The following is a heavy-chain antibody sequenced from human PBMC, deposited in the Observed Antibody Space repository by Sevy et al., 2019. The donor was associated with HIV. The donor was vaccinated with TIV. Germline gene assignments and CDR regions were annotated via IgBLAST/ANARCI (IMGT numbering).Heavy chain of an antibody. CDR1: GFPFSNYN. J-gene: IGHJ4*02. D-gene: IGHD3-16*01. CDR3: ARETPISAYNAF. CDR2: ISRRSTTI. Sequence: GGSLRLSCAASGFPFSNYNMNWVRQTPGRGLEWVSYISRRSTTIYYADSVKGRFTISRDNDQSSLYLQMNALRDEDTAVYYCARETPISAYNAFWGQGTLVTVSS. V-gene: IGHV3-48*02.